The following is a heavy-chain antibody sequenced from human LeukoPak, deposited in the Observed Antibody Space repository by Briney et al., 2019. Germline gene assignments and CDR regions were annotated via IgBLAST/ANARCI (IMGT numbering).Heavy chain of an antibody. CDR3: ARGQSDSSGYYYQGY. CDR1: GGSISSGGYY. Sequence: PSETLSLTCTVSGGSISSGGYYWSWIRQPPGKGLEWIGYIYHSGSTYYNPSLKSRVTISVDRSKNQFSLKLSSVTAADTAVYYCARGQSDSSGYYYQGYWGQGTLVTVSS. D-gene: IGHD3-22*01. V-gene: IGHV4-30-2*01. J-gene: IGHJ4*02. CDR2: IYHSGST.